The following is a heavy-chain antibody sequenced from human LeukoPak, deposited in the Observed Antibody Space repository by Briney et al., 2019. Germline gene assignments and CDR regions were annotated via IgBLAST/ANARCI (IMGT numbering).Heavy chain of an antibody. D-gene: IGHD3-3*01. CDR1: GYTFTGYY. Sequence: ASVKVSCKASGYTFTGYYMHWVRQAPGQGLEWMGWINPNSGGTNYAQKFQGRVTMTRDTSISTAYLQWSSLKASDTAMYYCATRYYDFWSGPDYWGQGTLVTVSS. CDR3: ATRYYDFWSGPDY. V-gene: IGHV1-2*02. CDR2: INPNSGGT. J-gene: IGHJ4*02.